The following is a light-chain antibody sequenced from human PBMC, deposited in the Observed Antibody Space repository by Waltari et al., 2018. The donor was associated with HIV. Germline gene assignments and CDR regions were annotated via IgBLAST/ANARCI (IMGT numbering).Light chain of an antibody. V-gene: IGKV1-5*03. Sequence: DIQMTQSHSTLSASVGDRVTITCRASPSVSSWLAWYQQKPGKAPKLLIYKASSLESGVPSRFSGSGSGTEFTLTISSLQPDDFATYYCQQYNSYSPYTFGQGTKLEIK. J-gene: IGKJ2*01. CDR3: QQYNSYSPYT. CDR2: KAS. CDR1: PSVSSW.